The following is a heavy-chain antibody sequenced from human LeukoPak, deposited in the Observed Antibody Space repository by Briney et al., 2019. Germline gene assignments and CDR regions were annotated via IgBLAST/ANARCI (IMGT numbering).Heavy chain of an antibody. Sequence: GGSLRLSCAASGFTFSSYGMHWVRQAPGKGLEWVAVISYDGSNKYYADSVKGRFTISRDNSKNTLYLRMNSLRAEDTAVYYCAKDLRSSGYVDYWGQGTLVTVSS. CDR3: AKDLRSSGYVDY. CDR1: GFTFSSYG. CDR2: ISYDGSNK. J-gene: IGHJ4*02. V-gene: IGHV3-30*18. D-gene: IGHD6-19*01.